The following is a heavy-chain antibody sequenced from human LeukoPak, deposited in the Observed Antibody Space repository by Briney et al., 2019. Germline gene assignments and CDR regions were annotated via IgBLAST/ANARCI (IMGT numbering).Heavy chain of an antibody. J-gene: IGHJ4*02. V-gene: IGHV6-1*01. CDR2: TYYRSQWFD. CDR3: VRIRGLGLFDY. Sequence: SQTLSLTCAISGDSVSNNRASWGWLRQSPSRGLEWLGRTYYRSQWFDDYRPSVRSRITINPDTSKNQFSLQMNSVTPEDTAVYYCVRIRGLGLFDYWGQGTLVTVSS. D-gene: IGHD1-26*01. CDR1: GDSVSNNRAS.